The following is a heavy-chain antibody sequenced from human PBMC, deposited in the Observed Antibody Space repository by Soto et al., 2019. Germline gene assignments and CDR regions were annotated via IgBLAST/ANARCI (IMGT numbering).Heavy chain of an antibody. CDR2: ISGSADST. V-gene: IGHV3-23*01. Sequence: EVQLLESGGGLVQPGGSLRLSCAASGFTFSSFALNWVPQAPGKGLEWVSIISGSADSTFYADSVKGRFTISRDNSKNMLYLQINSLRAEDTAVYYCAKTRGAMIYAISVYGMDVWGQGTTVTVSS. J-gene: IGHJ6*02. D-gene: IGHD2-8*01. CDR1: GFTFSSFA. CDR3: AKTRGAMIYAISVYGMDV.